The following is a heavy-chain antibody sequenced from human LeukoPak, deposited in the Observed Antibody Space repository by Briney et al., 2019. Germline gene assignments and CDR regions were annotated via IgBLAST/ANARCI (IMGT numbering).Heavy chain of an antibody. V-gene: IGHV4-59*01. CDR1: GGSISSYY. D-gene: IGHD3-16*02. CDR2: IYYSGST. CDR3: ARSGIYDYVWGSYRYPFGY. J-gene: IGHJ4*02. Sequence: SETLSLTCTVSGGSISSYYWSWIRQPPGKGLEWIGYIYYSGSTNYNPSLKSRVTISVDTSKNQFSLKLSSVTAADTAVYYCARSGIYDYVWGSYRYPFGYWGQGTLVTVSS.